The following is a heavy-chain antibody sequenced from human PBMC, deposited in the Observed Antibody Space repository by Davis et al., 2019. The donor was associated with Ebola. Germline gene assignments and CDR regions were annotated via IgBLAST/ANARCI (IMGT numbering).Heavy chain of an antibody. Sequence: GESLKISCAASGFMFNDDYITRVRQAPGKGLEWVAFIRYDGSNQYYTDSVKGRFTISRDNSKNTLYLQMNSLRAEDTAVYYCATRGWYFDYWGQGTPVTVSS. V-gene: IGHV3-30*02. CDR1: GFMFNDDY. CDR2: IRYDGSNQ. CDR3: ATRGWYFDY. J-gene: IGHJ4*02. D-gene: IGHD6-19*01.